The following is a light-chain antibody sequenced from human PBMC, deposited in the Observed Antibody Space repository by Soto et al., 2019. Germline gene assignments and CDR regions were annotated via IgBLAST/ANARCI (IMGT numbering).Light chain of an antibody. CDR3: QTWGPDIDVI. V-gene: IGLV4-69*02. J-gene: IGLJ2*01. CDR2: LNSDGSH. Sequence: QLVLTQSPSASASLGTSVKLTCTLSSGHSNYAIAWHQQQPNKGPRYLMRLNSDGSHNKGDGIPERFSGSSSGAERYLTISSLQSEDEADYYCQTWGPDIDVIFGGGTKVTVL. CDR1: SGHSNYA.